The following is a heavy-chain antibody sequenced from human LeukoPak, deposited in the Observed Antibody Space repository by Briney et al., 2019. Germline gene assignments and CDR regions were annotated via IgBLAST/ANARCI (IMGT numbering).Heavy chain of an antibody. CDR2: INWNGGST. J-gene: IGHJ4*02. D-gene: IGHD3-22*01. CDR1: GFTFDDYG. CDR3: ARERTYYYDSNPDYFDY. V-gene: IGHV3-20*04. Sequence: GGSLRRSCAASGFTFDDYGMSWVRQAPGKGLEWVSGINWNGGSTGYADSVKGRFTISRDNAKNSLYLQMNSLRAGDTALYYCARERTYYYDSNPDYFDYWGQGTLVTVSS.